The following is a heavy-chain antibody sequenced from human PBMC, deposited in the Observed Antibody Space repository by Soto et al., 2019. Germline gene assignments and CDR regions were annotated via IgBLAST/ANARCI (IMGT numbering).Heavy chain of an antibody. CDR2: IWYDGSKK. J-gene: IGHJ5*02. V-gene: IGHV3-33*01. D-gene: IGHD3-10*01. CDR3: ARESLGWFDP. CDR1: GSTFSSYG. Sequence: QVQLVESGGGVVQPGRSLRLSCAASGSTFSSYGMHWVRQAPGKGLEWVAVIWYDGSKKYYADSVKGRFSISRDNSKTRLYLQMTSLRAEATAVYYCARESLGWFDPWGQGTLVTVSS.